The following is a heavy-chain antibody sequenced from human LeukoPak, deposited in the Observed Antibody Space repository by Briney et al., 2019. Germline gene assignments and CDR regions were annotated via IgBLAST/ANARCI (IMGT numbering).Heavy chain of an antibody. CDR3: AKDHPRYYYDSSGTSFG. V-gene: IGHV3-23*01. D-gene: IGHD3-22*01. J-gene: IGHJ4*02. Sequence: GGSLRLSCAASGFTFSSYAMSWFRQAPGKGLEWVSAISGSGGSTYYADSVKGRFTISRDNSKNTLYLQMNSLRAEDTAVYYCAKDHPRYYYDSSGTSFGWGQGTLVTVSS. CDR1: GFTFSSYA. CDR2: ISGSGGST.